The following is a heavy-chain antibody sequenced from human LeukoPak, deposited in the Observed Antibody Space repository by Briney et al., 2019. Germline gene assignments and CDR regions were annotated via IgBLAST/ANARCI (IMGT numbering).Heavy chain of an antibody. CDR3: ARGRTTVVTRGYFDY. CDR2: INPNNGGT. CDR1: GYNFNVHY. D-gene: IGHD4-23*01. V-gene: IGHV1-2*02. Sequence: ASVKVSCQASGYNFNVHYIHWVRQVPGQGLEWMGWINPNNGGTNYAQKFQGRVTMTSDTSITTAYMELSSLKSDDTAVYYCARGRTTVVTRGYFDYWGQGTLVTVSS. J-gene: IGHJ4*02.